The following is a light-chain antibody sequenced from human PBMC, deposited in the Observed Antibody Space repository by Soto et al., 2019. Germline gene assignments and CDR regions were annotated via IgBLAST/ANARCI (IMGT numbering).Light chain of an antibody. J-gene: IGKJ5*01. CDR2: GAS. Sequence: DIVLPQSPGTPSLSPGARATLSCRASQSVSNNYLAWYQQKPGQAPRLLIYGASNRATGIPDRFSGSGSGTDFTLTITRLEPEDFAVYYCQQYGSSPITFGQGTRLEIK. CDR1: QSVSNNY. V-gene: IGKV3-20*01. CDR3: QQYGSSPIT.